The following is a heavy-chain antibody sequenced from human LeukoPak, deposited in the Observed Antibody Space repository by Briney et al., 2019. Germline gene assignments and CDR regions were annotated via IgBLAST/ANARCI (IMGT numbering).Heavy chain of an antibody. V-gene: IGHV3-48*04. CDR1: GFKFGSFS. CDR2: ITSDSSYT. CDR3: ARVIGSYGDSAY. Sequence: QAGGSLRLSCAASGFKFGSFSMNWVRQAPGKGLGWLSYITSDSSYTYYSDSVKGRFTISRDNAKNSLYLQMNSLRAEDTAVYYCARVIGSYGDSAYWGQGTLVTVSS. J-gene: IGHJ4*02. D-gene: IGHD4-17*01.